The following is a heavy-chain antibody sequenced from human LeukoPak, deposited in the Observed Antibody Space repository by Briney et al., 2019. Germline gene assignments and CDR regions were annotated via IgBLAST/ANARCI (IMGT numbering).Heavy chain of an antibody. J-gene: IGHJ4*02. CDR2: ISWNSGSI. V-gene: IGHV3-9*01. D-gene: IGHD3-3*02. CDR1: GFTFDDYA. CDR3: AKADKTTIFGVVTFGY. Sequence: SLRLSCAASGFTFDDYAMHWVRQAPGKGLEWVSGISWNSGSIGYADSVKGRLTISRDNAKNSLYLQMNSLRAEDTALYYCAKADKTTIFGVVTFGYWGQGTLVTVSS.